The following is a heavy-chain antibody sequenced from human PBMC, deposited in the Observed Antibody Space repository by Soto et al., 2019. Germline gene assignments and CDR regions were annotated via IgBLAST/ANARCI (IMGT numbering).Heavy chain of an antibody. D-gene: IGHD4-17*01. CDR3: AKDHLPSTVTTPGY. Sequence: QVQLVESGGGVVQPGRSLRLSCAASGFTFSTYGMHWVRQAPGKGLEGVAVMSYDGNNKYYADSVKGRFTISRDNSKNTLFLQMNSLRAADTAVYYCAKDHLPSTVTTPGYWGQGTLVTVSS. CDR2: MSYDGNNK. CDR1: GFTFSTYG. J-gene: IGHJ4*02. V-gene: IGHV3-30*18.